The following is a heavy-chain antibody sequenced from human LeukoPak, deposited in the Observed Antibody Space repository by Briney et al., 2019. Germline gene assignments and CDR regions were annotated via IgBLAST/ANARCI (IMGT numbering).Heavy chain of an antibody. Sequence: GESLKISCKGSGYSFTSYWIAWVRQLPGKGLEWMGIIYPGDSDTRYSPSFQGQVSISVDKSVSTTYLQWSSLKVSDTAMYYCARQYGRPFDYWGQGTLVTVSS. J-gene: IGHJ4*02. CDR2: IYPGDSDT. CDR3: ARQYGRPFDY. CDR1: GYSFTSYW. V-gene: IGHV5-51*01. D-gene: IGHD4-17*01.